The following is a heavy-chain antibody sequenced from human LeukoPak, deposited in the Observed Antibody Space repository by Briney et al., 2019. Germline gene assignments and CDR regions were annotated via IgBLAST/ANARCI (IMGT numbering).Heavy chain of an antibody. Sequence: GGSLRLSCEASGFTFSSYAMSWVRQAPGKALEWVSGISGGEGSTYYADSVKGRFTISRDNSKNTLYLQMNTLRSEDAAVYYCAKVTSDDWNAAPRPFDIWGQATMVTVSS. CDR1: GFTFSSYA. V-gene: IGHV3-23*01. D-gene: IGHD1-1*01. J-gene: IGHJ3*02. CDR3: AKVTSDDWNAAPRPFDI. CDR2: ISGGEGST.